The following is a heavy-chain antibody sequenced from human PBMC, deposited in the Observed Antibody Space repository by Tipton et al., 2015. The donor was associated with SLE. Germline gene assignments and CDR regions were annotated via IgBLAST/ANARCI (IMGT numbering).Heavy chain of an antibody. CDR1: GFTFSSYG. V-gene: IGHV3-30*02. CDR2: IRYDGSNK. Sequence: GSLRLSCAASGFTFSSYGMHWVRQAPGKGLEWVAFIRYDGSNKYYADSVKGRFTISRDNSKNTLYLQMNSLRAEDTAVYYCAKISEPITIFGVVIILDAFDIWGRGTMVTVSS. J-gene: IGHJ3*02. CDR3: AKISEPITIFGVVIILDAFDI. D-gene: IGHD3-3*01.